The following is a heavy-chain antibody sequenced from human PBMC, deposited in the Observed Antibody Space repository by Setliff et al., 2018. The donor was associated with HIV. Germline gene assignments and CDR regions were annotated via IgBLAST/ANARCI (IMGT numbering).Heavy chain of an antibody. V-gene: IGHV1-2*02. CDR2: ISPNTGDT. Sequence: ASVKVSCKASGYTFTNFYMHWVRQAPGQGLEWIGWISPNTGDTGIALKFQGRVTMTRDTSTSTTYLELDRLTYDDTAIHYCARGGYYTSGTWFDPWGQGTLVTVSS. CDR3: ARGGYYTSGTWFDP. D-gene: IGHD3-10*01. CDR1: GYTFTNFY. J-gene: IGHJ5*02.